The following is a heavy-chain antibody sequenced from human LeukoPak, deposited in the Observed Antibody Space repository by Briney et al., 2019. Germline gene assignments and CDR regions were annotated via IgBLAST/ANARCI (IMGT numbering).Heavy chain of an antibody. CDR3: TRAYNWNDDGNFDY. J-gene: IGHJ4*02. V-gene: IGHV3-73*01. D-gene: IGHD1-20*01. Sequence: GGSLRLSCAASGFTFSGSAMHWVRQASGKGLEWVGRIRSKANSYATAYAASVKGRFTISRDDSKNTAYLQMNSLKTEDTAVYYCTRAYNWNDDGNFDYWGQGTLVTVSS. CDR1: GFTFSGSA. CDR2: IRSKANSYAT.